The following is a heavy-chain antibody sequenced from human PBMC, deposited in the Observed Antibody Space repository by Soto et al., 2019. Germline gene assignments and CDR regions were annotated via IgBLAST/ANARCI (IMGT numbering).Heavy chain of an antibody. CDR2: IKQDGSEK. CDR3: ARPPRRTLYYYYYMDV. Sequence: PGGSLRLSCAASGFTFSSYWMSWVRQAPGKGLKWVANIKQDGSEKYYVDSVKGRFTISRDNAKNSLYLQMNSLRAEDTAVYYCARPPRRTLYYYYYMDVWGKGTTVTVSS. CDR1: GFTFSSYW. V-gene: IGHV3-7*03. J-gene: IGHJ6*03.